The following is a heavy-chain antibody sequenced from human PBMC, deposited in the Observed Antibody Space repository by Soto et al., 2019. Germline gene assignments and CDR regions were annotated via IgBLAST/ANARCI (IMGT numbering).Heavy chain of an antibody. CDR2: IYHSGST. CDR3: ASHRGNTFGPYDD. Sequence: TSETLSLTCAVSGASISSGNWWSWVRQSPGKGLEWIGEIYHSGSTNHNPSLKSRVIISLDKSRNQFSLKLSSVTAADTAVYFCASHRGNTFGPYDDWGQGTQVTVSS. CDR1: GASISSGNW. J-gene: IGHJ4*01. V-gene: IGHV4-4*02. D-gene: IGHD3-16*01.